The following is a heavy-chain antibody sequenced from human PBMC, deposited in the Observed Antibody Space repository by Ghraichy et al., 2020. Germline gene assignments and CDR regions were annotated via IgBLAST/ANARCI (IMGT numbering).Heavy chain of an antibody. D-gene: IGHD6-13*01. CDR1: GFTFSSYA. CDR3: ARGTGLIAAAEYYYGMDV. Sequence: GGSLRLSCAASGFTFSSYAMHWVRQAPGKGLEWVAVISYDGSNKYYADSVKGRFTISRDNSKNTLYLQMNSLRAEDTAVYYCARGTGLIAAAEYYYGMDVWGQGTTVTVAS. J-gene: IGHJ6*01. V-gene: IGHV3-30*04. CDR2: ISYDGSNK.